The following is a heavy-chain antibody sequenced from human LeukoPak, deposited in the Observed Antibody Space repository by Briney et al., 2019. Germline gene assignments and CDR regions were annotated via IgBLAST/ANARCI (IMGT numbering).Heavy chain of an antibody. D-gene: IGHD1-26*01. Sequence: ASVKVSCKASGGTFSSYAISWVRQAPGQGLEWMGGITPIFGTANYAQKFQGRVTITADESTSTAYMELSSLRSEDTAVYYCARVPRIVGATPLDYWGQGTLVTVSS. CDR1: GGTFSSYA. V-gene: IGHV1-69*13. CDR3: ARVPRIVGATPLDY. CDR2: ITPIFGTA. J-gene: IGHJ4*02.